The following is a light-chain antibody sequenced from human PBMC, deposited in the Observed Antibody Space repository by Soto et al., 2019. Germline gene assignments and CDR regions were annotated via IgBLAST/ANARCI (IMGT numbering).Light chain of an antibody. CDR2: EVN. CDR3: SSYTSSSLYV. J-gene: IGLJ1*01. V-gene: IGLV2-14*01. CDR1: SSDVGGYNY. Sequence: QSALTQPASVSGSPGQSITISCTGTSSDVGGYNYVSWYQQHPGKAPKLMIYEVNNRPSGVSNRFSGSKSGNTASLTISGLQAEDEADYYCSSYTSSSLYVFGTGTKLTVL.